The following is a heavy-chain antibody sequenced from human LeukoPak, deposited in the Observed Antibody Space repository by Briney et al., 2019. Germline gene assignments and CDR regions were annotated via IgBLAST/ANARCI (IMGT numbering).Heavy chain of an antibody. CDR2: ISSSGSTI. D-gene: IGHD1-1*01. CDR3: ARDDWNVGSWFEP. V-gene: IGHV3-48*03. Sequence: GGSLRLSCAASGFTSSSYEMNWVRQAPGKGLEWVSYISSSGSTIYYADSVKGRFTISRDNAKNSLYLQMNSLRAEDTAVYYCARDDWNVGSWFEPWGQGTLVTVSS. J-gene: IGHJ5*02. CDR1: GFTSSSYE.